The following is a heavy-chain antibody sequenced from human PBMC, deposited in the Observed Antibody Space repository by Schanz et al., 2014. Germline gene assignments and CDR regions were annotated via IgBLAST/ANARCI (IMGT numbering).Heavy chain of an antibody. CDR1: GYTFTSYG. CDR3: ARDRRRYCSTASCLHDNWFDP. D-gene: IGHD2-2*01. CDR2: ISPYNGNT. V-gene: IGHV1-18*01. J-gene: IGHJ5*02. Sequence: QVQLVQSGAEGKKPGASVKVSCKASGYTFTSYGISWVRQAPGQGLEWMGWISPYNGNTNYAQKVQGRVTMTTDTSTGTAYMELRSLRSDDTAVYYCARDRRRYCSTASCLHDNWFDPWGQGTLVIVSS.